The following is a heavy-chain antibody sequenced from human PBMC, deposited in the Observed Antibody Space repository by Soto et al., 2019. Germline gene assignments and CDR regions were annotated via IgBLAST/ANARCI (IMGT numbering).Heavy chain of an antibody. CDR1: GFTFSSYG. Sequence: QVQLVESGGGVVQPGRSLRLSCAASGFTFSSYGMHWVRQAPGKGLEWVAVISYDGSNKYYADSGKGRFTISRDNAKNTLYLQMNSLRAEDTAVYYCAKGTVRSGWIPGLEGMDVWGQGTTVTVSS. V-gene: IGHV3-30*18. CDR2: ISYDGSNK. D-gene: IGHD6-19*01. J-gene: IGHJ6*02. CDR3: AKGTVRSGWIPGLEGMDV.